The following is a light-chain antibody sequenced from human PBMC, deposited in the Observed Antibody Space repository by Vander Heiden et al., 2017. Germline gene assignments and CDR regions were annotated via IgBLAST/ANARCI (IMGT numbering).Light chain of an antibody. J-gene: IGLJ2*01. V-gene: IGLV2-8*01. Sequence: QSALPLPPSASGSPGQSVTISCTGTSSDVGGYNYVSWYQQHPGKAPKLMIYEVSKRPSGVPERFSGSKSGNTASLTVSGLQAEDEADYYCSSYAGSNNFVVFGGGTKLTVL. CDR1: SSDVGGYNY. CDR3: SSYAGSNNFVV. CDR2: EVS.